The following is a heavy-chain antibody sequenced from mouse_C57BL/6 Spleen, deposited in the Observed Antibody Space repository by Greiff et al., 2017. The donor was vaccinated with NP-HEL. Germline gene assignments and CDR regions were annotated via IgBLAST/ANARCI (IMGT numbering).Heavy chain of an antibody. D-gene: IGHD2-4*01. J-gene: IGHJ2*01. V-gene: IGHV1-82*01. Sequence: VKLVESGPELVKPGASVKISCKASGYAISSSRMNWVQQRPGKGLEWIGRIYPGDGDTNYNGKFKGKATLTADKSSSTAYMQLSSLTSEDAAVYFCARGGITRFFDYWGQGTTLTVSS. CDR2: IYPGDGDT. CDR3: ARGGITRFFDY. CDR1: GYAISSSR.